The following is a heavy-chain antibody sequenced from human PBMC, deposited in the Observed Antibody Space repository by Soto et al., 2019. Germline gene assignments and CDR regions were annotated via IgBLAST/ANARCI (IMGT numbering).Heavy chain of an antibody. Sequence: QVQLQESGPGLVKPSETLSLTCTVSGGSISYYYWSWIRQPPGKGLEWIGYIYYSGSTNYNPSLKSRVTISLDMSKNQFSLNLTSVTAADTAVYYCARAVNFDYWGQGILVTVSS. J-gene: IGHJ4*02. CDR2: IYYSGST. CDR1: GGSISYYY. V-gene: IGHV4-59*01. CDR3: ARAVNFDY.